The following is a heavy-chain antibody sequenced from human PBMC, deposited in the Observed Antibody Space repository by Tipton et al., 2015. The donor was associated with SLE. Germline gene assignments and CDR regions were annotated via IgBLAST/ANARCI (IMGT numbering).Heavy chain of an antibody. D-gene: IGHD5-24*01. CDR2: IYYSGST. Sequence: TLSLTCTVSGGSISNYYWSWIRQPPGKGLEWIGYIYYSGSTNYNPSLKSRVTISVDKSKNQFSLKLTSVTAADTAVYFCARGLDGTDYCMDVWGQGTPVIVFS. V-gene: IGHV4-59*01. CDR1: GGSISNYY. J-gene: IGHJ6*02. CDR3: ARGLDGTDYCMDV.